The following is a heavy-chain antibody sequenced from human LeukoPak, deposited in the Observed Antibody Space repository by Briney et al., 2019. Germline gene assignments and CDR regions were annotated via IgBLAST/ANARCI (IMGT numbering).Heavy chain of an antibody. CDR1: GGSISSSSYY. V-gene: IGHV4-39*01. CDR3: AGIVLRVYANWFDP. CDR2: IYYSGST. J-gene: IGHJ5*02. D-gene: IGHD2-8*01. Sequence: SETLSLTCTVSGGSISSSSYYWGWIRQPPGKGLEWIGSIYYSGSTYYNPSLKSRVTISVDTSKNQFSLKLSSVTAADTAVYYCAGIVLRVYANWFDPWGQGTLVTVSS.